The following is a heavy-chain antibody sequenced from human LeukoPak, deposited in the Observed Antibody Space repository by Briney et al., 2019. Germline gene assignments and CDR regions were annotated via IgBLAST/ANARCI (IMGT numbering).Heavy chain of an antibody. Sequence: PGGSLRLSCSASGFTFSNFAMHWVSQAPGKGLEYVSTINSNGDSTNYADSLKARFTISRDNSKNTLYLQMSSLRAEDTAVYYRVKAHAATVTGLDSWGQGTLVTVSS. J-gene: IGHJ4*02. CDR3: VKAHAATVTGLDS. CDR1: GFTFSNFA. CDR2: INSNGDST. V-gene: IGHV3-64D*09. D-gene: IGHD4-11*01.